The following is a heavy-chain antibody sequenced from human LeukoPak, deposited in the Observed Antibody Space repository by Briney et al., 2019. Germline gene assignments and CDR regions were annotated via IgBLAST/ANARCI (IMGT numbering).Heavy chain of an antibody. CDR3: ARKTPGTSVDV. V-gene: IGHV4-39*01. CDR1: GGSISNSGHY. J-gene: IGHJ6*02. CDR2: ITNTGGT. Sequence: SETLSLTCTVSGGSISNSGHYWVWIRQPPGKGLEWIGTITNTGGTYSNPSLKSRVTISIDASKAQISLKLTSVIAADTAVFYCARKTPGTSVDVWGQGTPVTVSS. D-gene: IGHD3-10*01.